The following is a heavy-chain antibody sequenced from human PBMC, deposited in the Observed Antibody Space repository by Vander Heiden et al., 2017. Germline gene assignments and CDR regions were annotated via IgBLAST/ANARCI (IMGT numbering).Heavy chain of an antibody. J-gene: IGHJ4*02. D-gene: IGHD4-17*01. CDR2: ISWNSGSI. Sequence: EVQLVESGGGLVQPGRSLRLSCAASGFTFDDYAMHWVRQAPGKGLEWVSGISWNSGSIGYADSVKGRFTISRDNAKNSLYLQMNSLRAEDTALYYCAKDMSSTVVTPGDYWGQGPLVTVSS. CDR1: GFTFDDYA. V-gene: IGHV3-9*01. CDR3: AKDMSSTVVTPGDY.